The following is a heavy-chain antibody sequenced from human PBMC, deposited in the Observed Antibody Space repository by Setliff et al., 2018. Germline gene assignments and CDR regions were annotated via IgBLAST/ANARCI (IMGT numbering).Heavy chain of an antibody. J-gene: IGHJ4*02. CDR2: IWDDGVKK. D-gene: IGHD2-15*01. V-gene: IGHV3-33*08. CDR1: GFTFSTYR. CDR3: ARTCSGSGCYAGLES. Sequence: LRLSCAASGFTFSTYRMHWVRQAPGKGLEWVAVIWDDGVKKYHADSVKGRFTISRDNSKNTLYLQMNSLRPEDTAAYYCARTCSGSGCYAGLESWGQGTPVTVSS.